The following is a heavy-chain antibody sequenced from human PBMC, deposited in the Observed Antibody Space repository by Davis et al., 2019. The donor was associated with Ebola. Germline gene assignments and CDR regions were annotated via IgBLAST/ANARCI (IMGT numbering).Heavy chain of an antibody. CDR1: VITFSSYA. D-gene: IGHD6-13*01. V-gene: IGHV3-23*01. Sequence: GESLKISCTDSVITFSSYAMTWVRQAPGKGLEWVSAISGSGGSTYYADSVKGRFTISRDNSKNTLYLQMNSLRAEDTAVYYCARGEGRIAAAGTDYWGQGTLVTVSS. J-gene: IGHJ4*02. CDR2: ISGSGGST. CDR3: ARGEGRIAAAGTDY.